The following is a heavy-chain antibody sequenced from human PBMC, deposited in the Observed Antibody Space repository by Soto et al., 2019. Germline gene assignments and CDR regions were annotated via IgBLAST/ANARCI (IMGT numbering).Heavy chain of an antibody. V-gene: IGHV4-59*01. J-gene: IGHJ5*02. CDR2: ISYRGST. D-gene: IGHD6-6*01. Sequence: SETLSLTCTVSAGSITASYWSWIRQTLGKALEWIGYISYRGSTNYNPSLKSRLTISIDTSKSQISLKLTSMTTADTPVYYCAISAIAGREGNTWLDPWRQGTLVTVSS. CDR3: AISAIAGREGNTWLDP. CDR1: AGSITASY.